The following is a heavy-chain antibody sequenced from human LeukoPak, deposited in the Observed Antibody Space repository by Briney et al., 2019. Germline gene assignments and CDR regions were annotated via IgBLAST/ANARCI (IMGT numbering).Heavy chain of an antibody. D-gene: IGHD6-6*01. CDR1: GFTFSDYY. CDR3: EARKRIAASYFDY. Sequence: GGSLRLSCAASGFTFSDYYMSWIRQAPGRGLVWVSYISSSGSTIYYADSVNGRFTISRDNAKNSRYLQMNSLRAEDTAVYYGEARKRIAASYFDYWGQGTLVTVSS. J-gene: IGHJ4*02. V-gene: IGHV3-11*04. CDR2: ISSSGSTI.